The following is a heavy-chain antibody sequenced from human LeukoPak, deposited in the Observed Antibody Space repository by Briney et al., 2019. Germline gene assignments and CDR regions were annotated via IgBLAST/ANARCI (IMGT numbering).Heavy chain of an antibody. CDR3: ARGVTRYTWFDP. D-gene: IGHD3-16*02. J-gene: IGHJ5*02. V-gene: IGHV5-51*01. Sequence: GESLKISCQAFGYKFSGNWIGWVRQMPGKGLEWLGIIYPADSDNYYSPSSQGQVTISVDKSINTAYLQWPSLRASDSGMYYCARGVTRYTWFDPWGQGTLVTVSS. CDR2: IYPADSDN. CDR1: GYKFSGNW.